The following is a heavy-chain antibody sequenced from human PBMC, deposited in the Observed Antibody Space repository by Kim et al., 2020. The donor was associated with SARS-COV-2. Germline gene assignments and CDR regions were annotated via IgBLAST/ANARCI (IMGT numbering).Heavy chain of an antibody. D-gene: IGHD6-19*01. CDR3: AKMDGFGRLAGTTWAFDI. J-gene: IGHJ3*02. CDR1: GFTFSSYG. CDR2: ISYDGSNK. Sequence: GGSLRLSCAASGFTFSSYGMHWVRQAPGKGLEWVAVISYDGSNKYYADSVKGRFTISRDNSKNTLYLQMNSLRAEDTAVYYCAKMDGFGRLAGTTWAFDIWGQGTMVTVSS. V-gene: IGHV3-30*18.